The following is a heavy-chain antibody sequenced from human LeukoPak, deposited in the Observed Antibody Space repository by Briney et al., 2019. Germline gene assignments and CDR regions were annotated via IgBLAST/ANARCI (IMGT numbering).Heavy chain of an antibody. D-gene: IGHD3-9*01. CDR3: AELGYDILTGYYRRGTYYFDY. CDR2: ISGSGGST. CDR1: GFTFSSYA. J-gene: IGHJ4*02. Sequence: GGSLRLSCAASGFTFSSYAMSWVRQAPGKGLEWVSAISGSGGSTYYADSVKGRFTISRDNSKNTLYLQMNSLRAEDTAVYYCAELGYDILTGYYRRGTYYFDYWGQGTLVTVSS. V-gene: IGHV3-23*01.